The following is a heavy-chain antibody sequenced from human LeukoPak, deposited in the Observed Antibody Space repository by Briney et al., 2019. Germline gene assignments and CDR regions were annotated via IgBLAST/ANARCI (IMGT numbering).Heavy chain of an antibody. Sequence: ASVKVSCKASGYTFTSYGISWERQAPGQGLEWMGWISAYNGNTNYAQKLQGRVTLNTDTSTSTAYMELRSLRSDDTAVYYCARHRMISRQYYYDSSGYYDNWGQGTLVTVSS. CDR1: GYTFTSYG. CDR3: ARHRMISRQYYYDSSGYYDN. CDR2: ISAYNGNT. D-gene: IGHD3-22*01. V-gene: IGHV1-18*01. J-gene: IGHJ4*02.